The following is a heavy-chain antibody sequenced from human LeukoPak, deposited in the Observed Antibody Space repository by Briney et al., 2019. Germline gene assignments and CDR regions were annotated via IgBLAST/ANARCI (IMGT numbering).Heavy chain of an antibody. CDR2: IYHSGST. J-gene: IGHJ1*01. CDR1: GGSISSYY. Sequence: PSETLSLTCTVSGGSISSYYWSWIRQPPGKGLEWIGYIYHSGSTYYNPSLKSRVTISVDRSKNQFSLKLSSVTAADTAVYYCARAVEGAVYFQHWGQGTLVTVSS. D-gene: IGHD5-24*01. CDR3: ARAVEGAVYFQH. V-gene: IGHV4-59*12.